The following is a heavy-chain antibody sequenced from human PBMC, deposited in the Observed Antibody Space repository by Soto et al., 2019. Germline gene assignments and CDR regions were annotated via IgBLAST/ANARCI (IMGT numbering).Heavy chain of an antibody. CDR2: ISAYNGNT. CDR1: GYTFTSYG. J-gene: IGHJ6*02. Sequence: SVKVSCTASGYTFTSYGISWVRQAPGQGLEWMGWISAYNGNTNYAQQLQGRVTMTTDTSTSTAYMELRSLRSDDKAVYYCASTYQLLVPRDYYYYGMDVWGQGTTVTVSS. V-gene: IGHV1-18*04. D-gene: IGHD2-2*01. CDR3: ASTYQLLVPRDYYYYGMDV.